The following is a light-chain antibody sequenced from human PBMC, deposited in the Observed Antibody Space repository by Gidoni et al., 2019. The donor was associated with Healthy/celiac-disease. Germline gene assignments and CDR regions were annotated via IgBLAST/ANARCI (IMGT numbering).Light chain of an antibody. V-gene: IGKV1-33*01. Sequence: DIQMTQSPSSLSASVGDRVTITCQASQDISNYLNWYQQKPGKAHTLLIYDASNLETGVPSRFSGSGSWTDFTFTISSLQPEDIATYYCQQYDNLFTFXPXTKVDIK. CDR3: QQYDNLFT. CDR2: DAS. J-gene: IGKJ3*01. CDR1: QDISNY.